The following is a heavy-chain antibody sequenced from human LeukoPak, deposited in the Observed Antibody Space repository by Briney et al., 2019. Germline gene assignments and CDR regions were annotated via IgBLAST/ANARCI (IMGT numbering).Heavy chain of an antibody. CDR3: ARVQLSYYDSSGYFDY. V-gene: IGHV1-69*13. CDR1: GGTFSKYT. Sequence: GASVKVSCKASGGTFSKYTISWVRQRPGQGLEWMGGITPLFGTANYAQKFQGRVTITADEFASTAYMELSSLRSEDTAVYYCARVQLSYYDSSGYFDYWGQGTLVTVSS. CDR2: ITPLFGTA. J-gene: IGHJ4*02. D-gene: IGHD3-22*01.